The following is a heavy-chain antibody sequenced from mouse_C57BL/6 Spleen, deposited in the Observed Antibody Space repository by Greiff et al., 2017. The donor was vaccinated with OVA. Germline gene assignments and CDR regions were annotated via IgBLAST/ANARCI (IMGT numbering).Heavy chain of an antibody. D-gene: IGHD1-1*01. Sequence: EVQLQQSGPELVKPGASVKISCKASGYTFTDYYMNWVKQSHGKSLEWIGDINPNNGGTSYNQKFKGKATLTVDKSSSTAYMELRSLTSEDSAVYYCARSYQGSLFDYWGQGTTLTVSS. J-gene: IGHJ2*01. CDR1: GYTFTDYY. CDR3: ARSYQGSLFDY. V-gene: IGHV1-26*01. CDR2: INPNNGGT.